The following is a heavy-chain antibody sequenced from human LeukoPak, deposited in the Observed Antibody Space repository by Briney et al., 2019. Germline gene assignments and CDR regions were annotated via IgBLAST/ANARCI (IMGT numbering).Heavy chain of an antibody. J-gene: IGHJ3*02. CDR1: GGSISSSSYY. D-gene: IGHD2/OR15-2a*01. CDR2: IYYSGST. V-gene: IGHV4-39*07. Sequence: SETLSLTCTVSGGSISSSSYYWGWIRQPPGKGLEWIANIYYSGSTYYNPSLKSRVTVSVDTSKNQFSLKLSSVTAADTAVYYCARDFFLDAFDIWGQGTMVTVSS. CDR3: ARDFFLDAFDI.